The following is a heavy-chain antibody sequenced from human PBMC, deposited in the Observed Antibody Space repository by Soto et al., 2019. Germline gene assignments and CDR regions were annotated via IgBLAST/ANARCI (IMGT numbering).Heavy chain of an antibody. CDR2: IWYDGSNK. CDR3: ARGLYCSGGSCYSGSLDY. CDR1: GFTFSSYG. D-gene: IGHD2-15*01. J-gene: IGHJ4*02. Sequence: QVQLVESGGGVVQPGRSLRLSCAASGFTFSSYGMHWVRQAPGKGLEWVAVIWYDGSNKYYADSVKGRFTISRDNSKNTLYLQMSSLRAEDTAVYYCARGLYCSGGSCYSGSLDYWGQGTLVTVSS. V-gene: IGHV3-33*01.